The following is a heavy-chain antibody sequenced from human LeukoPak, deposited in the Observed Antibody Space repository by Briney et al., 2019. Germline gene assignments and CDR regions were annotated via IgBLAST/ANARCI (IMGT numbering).Heavy chain of an antibody. Sequence: TPSETLSLTCTVSGDSITSYSWSWIRQPPGKGPEWIGYIYYTGSTHFNPSLKSRVTISVDTSKNQFSLKLSSVTAADTAVYYCARDRDYGSGSYDYWGQGSLVTVSS. D-gene: IGHD3-10*01. CDR1: GDSITSYS. V-gene: IGHV4-59*01. J-gene: IGHJ4*02. CDR3: ARDRDYGSGSYDY. CDR2: IYYTGST.